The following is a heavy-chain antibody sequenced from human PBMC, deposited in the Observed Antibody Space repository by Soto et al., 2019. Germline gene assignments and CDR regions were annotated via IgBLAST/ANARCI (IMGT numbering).Heavy chain of an antibody. J-gene: IGHJ4*02. D-gene: IGHD4-17*01. Sequence: EVQLVESGGGLVQPGGSLRLSCAASGFTFSRYWLTWVRQAPGKGLEWVANIKEDGSEIYYVGSVKGRFTTSRDNAKNTLYLQMNSLRAEDTAVYYCARIVSGRDYGDSIDCWCRGSLVTVSS. CDR1: GFTFSRYW. CDR3: ARIVSGRDYGDSIDC. CDR2: IKEDGSEI. V-gene: IGHV3-7*01.